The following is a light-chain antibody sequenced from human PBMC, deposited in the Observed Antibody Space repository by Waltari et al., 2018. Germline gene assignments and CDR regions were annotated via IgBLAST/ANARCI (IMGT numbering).Light chain of an antibody. CDR2: DAS. V-gene: IGKV3-11*01. J-gene: IGKJ4*01. CDR3: QQRSNWPLT. CDR1: QSFSSY. Sequence: EIVLTQSPATLSLSPGESATLPCRASQSFSSYLAWYQQKPGQAPRLLIYDASNRATGIPTRFSGSGSGTDFTLTISSLEPEDFAVYYCQQRSNWPLTFGGGTKVEIK.